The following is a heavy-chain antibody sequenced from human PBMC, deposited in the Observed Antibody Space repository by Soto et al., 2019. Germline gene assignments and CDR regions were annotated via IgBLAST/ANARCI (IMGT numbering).Heavy chain of an antibody. V-gene: IGHV3-33*08. Sequence: QVQLVESGGGVVQPGRSLRLSCAASGFTFSSYGMHWVRQAPGKGLEWVAVIWYDGSNKYYADSVKGRFTISRDNSKNPLYLQMNSLRAEDTAVYFCARVYCSGGRCYDYGMDVWGQGTTVTVSS. CDR3: ARVYCSGGRCYDYGMDV. J-gene: IGHJ6*02. CDR1: GFTFSSYG. CDR2: IWYDGSNK. D-gene: IGHD2-15*01.